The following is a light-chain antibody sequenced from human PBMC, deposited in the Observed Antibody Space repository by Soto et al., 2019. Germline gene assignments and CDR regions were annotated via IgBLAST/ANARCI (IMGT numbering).Light chain of an antibody. CDR2: GAF. CDR1: QSVSSN. J-gene: IGKJ2*01. CDR3: QQYNNWPYT. V-gene: IGKV3-15*01. Sequence: EIVMTQSPATLSVSPGERATLSCRASQSVSSNLAWYQQKPGQAPRLLIYGAFTRATGIPARFSGSGSATEFTLTISSLQSEDFAVYYCQQYNNWPYTFGQGTKLEIK.